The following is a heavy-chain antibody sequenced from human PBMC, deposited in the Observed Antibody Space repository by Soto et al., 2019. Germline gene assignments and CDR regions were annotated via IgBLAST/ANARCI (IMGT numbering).Heavy chain of an antibody. J-gene: IGHJ4*02. Sequence: SETLSLTCTVSGGSISSSSYYWGWIRQPPGKGLEWIGSIYYSGSTYYNPSLKSRVTISVDTSKNQFSLKLSSVTAADTAVYYCARTFYAWGTYRLAGFDYWGQGTLVTVSS. CDR1: GGSISSSSYY. V-gene: IGHV4-39*01. D-gene: IGHD3-16*02. CDR2: IYYSGST. CDR3: ARTFYAWGTYRLAGFDY.